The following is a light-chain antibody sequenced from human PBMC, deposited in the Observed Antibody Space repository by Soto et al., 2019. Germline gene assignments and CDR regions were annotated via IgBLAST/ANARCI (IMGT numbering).Light chain of an antibody. J-gene: IGKJ5*01. CDR1: QSVSSS. V-gene: IGKV3-15*01. CDR2: DAS. CDR3: QQYSNWPLIT. Sequence: EIVMTQSPGTLSVSPGEGATLSCRASQSVSSSLAWYQQKPGQTPRLLIYDASTRATGIPARFSGSGSGTDFTLTITSLQSEDFAVYYCQQYSNWPLITFGQGTRLEIK.